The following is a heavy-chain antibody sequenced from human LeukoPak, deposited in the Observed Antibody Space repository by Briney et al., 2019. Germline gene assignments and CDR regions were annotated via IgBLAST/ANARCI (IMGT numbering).Heavy chain of an antibody. CDR1: GYTFTSYG. Sequence: ASVKVSCKASGYTFTSYGISWVRQAPGQGLEWMGWISAYNGNTNYAQKLQGRVTMTTDTSTSTAYMELSSLRSEDTAVNYCATVVGGYGDPHDAFDIWGQGTMVTVSS. D-gene: IGHD4-17*01. CDR2: ISAYNGNT. V-gene: IGHV1-18*01. CDR3: ATVVGGYGDPHDAFDI. J-gene: IGHJ3*02.